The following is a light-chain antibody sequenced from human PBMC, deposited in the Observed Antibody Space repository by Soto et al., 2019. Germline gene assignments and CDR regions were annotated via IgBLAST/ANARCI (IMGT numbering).Light chain of an antibody. CDR3: AAWDDSLNGSYV. J-gene: IGLJ1*01. CDR2: SNN. Sequence: HSVLTQPPSASGTPGQRVTISCSGNSSNIGSNTVNWYQQLPGTAPKLLIYSNNPRPSGVPDRFSGSKSGTSASLAISGLQSEDEADYYCAAWDDSLNGSYVFGTGTKVTVL. CDR1: SSNIGSNT. V-gene: IGLV1-44*01.